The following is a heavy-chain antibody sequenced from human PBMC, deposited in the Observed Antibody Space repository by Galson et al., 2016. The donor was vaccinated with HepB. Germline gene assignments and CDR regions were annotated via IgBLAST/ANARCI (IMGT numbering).Heavy chain of an antibody. CDR1: GFTLSNYA. CDR2: MSDSGGST. CDR3: VRDQVDYYESSGVDFDY. J-gene: IGHJ4*02. V-gene: IGHV3-23*01. D-gene: IGHD3-22*01. Sequence: SLRLSCAASGFTLSNYAMSWVRPAPGKGLEWVSAMSDSGGSTYYADYVKGRFTISRDNARNTLYLQMNSLGAEDAAVDYWVRDQVDYYESSGVDFDYWGQGTLVTVSS.